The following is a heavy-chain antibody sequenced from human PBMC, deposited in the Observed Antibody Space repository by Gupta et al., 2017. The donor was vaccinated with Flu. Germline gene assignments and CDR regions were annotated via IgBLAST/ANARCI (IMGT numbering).Heavy chain of an antibody. Sequence: EVQLVESGGGLVKPGGSLRLSCAASGFIFSDAWMNWVRQAPGKGLEWVGRLKSHTDGGTTDYAAPVKGRFTISRDDSKNTLFLQMRSLKTEDTAVYFCTTDSSGGITFDIWGQGTTVTVSS. V-gene: IGHV3-15*01. CDR2: LKSHTDGGTT. CDR3: TTDSSGGITFDI. D-gene: IGHD3-16*01. CDR1: GFIFSDAW. J-gene: IGHJ3*02.